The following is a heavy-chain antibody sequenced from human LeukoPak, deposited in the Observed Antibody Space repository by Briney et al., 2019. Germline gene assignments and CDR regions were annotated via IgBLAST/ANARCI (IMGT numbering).Heavy chain of an antibody. D-gene: IGHD6-19*01. CDR3: ARGLYRYSSGWHFDY. CDR2: INQDESDK. V-gene: IGHV3-7*01. J-gene: IGHJ4*02. CDR1: GFTFSSFW. Sequence: GGSLRLSCVASGFTFSSFWMSWVRQAPGKGLEWVGWINQDESDKQYVDSVKGRFTISRDNAKNSLFLQMNSLRVEDTAVYYCARGLYRYSSGWHFDYWGQGILVTVSS.